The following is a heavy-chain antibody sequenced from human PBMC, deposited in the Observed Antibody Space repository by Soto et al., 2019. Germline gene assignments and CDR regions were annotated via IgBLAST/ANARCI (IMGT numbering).Heavy chain of an antibody. CDR1: GGTFSSYA. D-gene: IGHD2-8*01. J-gene: IGHJ3*02. CDR3: ARGPYCTNGVCYRSDAFDI. V-gene: IGHV1-69*13. CDR2: IIPIFGTA. Sequence: SVKVSCKASGGTFSSYAISWVRQAPGQGLEWMGGIIPIFGTANYAQKFQGRVTITADESTSTAYKELSSLRSEDTAVYYCARGPYCTNGVCYRSDAFDIWGQGTMVTVSS.